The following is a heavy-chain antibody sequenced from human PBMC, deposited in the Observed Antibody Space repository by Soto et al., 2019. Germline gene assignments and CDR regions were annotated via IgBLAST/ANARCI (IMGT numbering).Heavy chain of an antibody. J-gene: IGHJ6*02. CDR1: GFTFSSYS. CDR2: ISSSSYI. V-gene: IGHV3-21*01. Sequence: KSGGSLRLSCAASGFTFSSYSMNWVRQAPGKGLEWVSSISSSSYIYYADSVKGRFTISRDNAKNSLYLQMNSLRAEDTAVYYCARASRSEDFWSGYYYYYYGMDVWGQGTTVTVSS. D-gene: IGHD3-3*01. CDR3: ARASRSEDFWSGYYYYYYGMDV.